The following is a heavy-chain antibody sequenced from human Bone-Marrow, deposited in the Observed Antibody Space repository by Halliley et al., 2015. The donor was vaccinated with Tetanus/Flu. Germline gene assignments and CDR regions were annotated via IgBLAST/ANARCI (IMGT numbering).Heavy chain of an antibody. CDR2: IFPSGPT. CDR3: ARDSGLHTATFDI. D-gene: IGHD2-15*01. Sequence: WIGCIFPSGPTIYNSSPESRATMSMDASRNRFSLTLTSVTPADTAVYFCARDSGLHTATFDIWGQGTMVTVSS. J-gene: IGHJ3*02. V-gene: IGHV4-4*07.